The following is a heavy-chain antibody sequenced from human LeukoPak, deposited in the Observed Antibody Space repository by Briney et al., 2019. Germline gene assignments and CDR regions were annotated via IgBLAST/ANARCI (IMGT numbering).Heavy chain of an antibody. J-gene: IGHJ3*02. CDR2: IYTTGST. CDR1: GGSTSTYY. D-gene: IGHD3-22*01. Sequence: SETLSLTCTVSGGSTSTYYWSWIRQPAGKGLEWIGRIYTTGSTNYNPSLKSRVTMSVDTSKNQFSLKLSSVTAADTAVYYCARAGYYYDSSRAFDIWGQGTMVTVSS. CDR3: ARAGYYYDSSRAFDI. V-gene: IGHV4-4*07.